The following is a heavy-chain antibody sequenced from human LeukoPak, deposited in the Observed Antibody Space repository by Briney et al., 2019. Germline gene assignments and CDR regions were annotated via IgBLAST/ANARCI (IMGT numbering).Heavy chain of an antibody. V-gene: IGHV3-23*01. CDR3: AKDFSPHRHIACGGVIVSSFDY. CDR2: ISGSGGST. D-gene: IGHD3-16*02. J-gene: IGHJ4*02. Sequence: GGSLRLSCAASGFTFSSYAMSWVRPAPGKGLEWVSAISGSGGSTYYADSVRGRFTISRDNSKNTLYLQMNSLRAEDTAVYYCAKDFSPHRHIACGGVIVSSFDYWGQGTLVTVSS. CDR1: GFTFSSYA.